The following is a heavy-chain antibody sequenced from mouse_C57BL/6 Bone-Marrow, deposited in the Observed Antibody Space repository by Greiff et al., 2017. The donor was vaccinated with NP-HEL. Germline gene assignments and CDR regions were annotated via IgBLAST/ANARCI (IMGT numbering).Heavy chain of an antibody. CDR1: GFTFSDYY. D-gene: IGHD1-1*01. V-gene: IGHV5-12*01. J-gene: IGHJ2*01. CDR2: ISNGGGST. CDR3: AGQGGYGSSPYYFYY. Sequence: EVQGVESGGGLVQPGGSLKLSCAASGFTFSDYYMYWVRQTPEKRLEWVAYISNGGGSTHYPDTVKGRSTISRDNAKNTLYLQMSRLKSEDTAVYYCAGQGGYGSSPYYFYYWGQGTTLTVSS.